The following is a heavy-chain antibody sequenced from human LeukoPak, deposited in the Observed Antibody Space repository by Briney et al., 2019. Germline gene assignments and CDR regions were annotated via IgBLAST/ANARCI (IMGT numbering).Heavy chain of an antibody. Sequence: SETLSLTCTVSGGSISSCYWSWIRQPPGKGLEWLGYIYYSGSTNYNPSLKSRVTISVDTSKNQFSLKLSSVTAADTAVYYCARGIAAAGTFSAYYYYYGMDVWGQGTTVTVSS. CDR1: GGSISSCY. CDR2: IYYSGST. V-gene: IGHV4-59*01. CDR3: ARGIAAAGTFSAYYYYYGMDV. D-gene: IGHD6-13*01. J-gene: IGHJ6*02.